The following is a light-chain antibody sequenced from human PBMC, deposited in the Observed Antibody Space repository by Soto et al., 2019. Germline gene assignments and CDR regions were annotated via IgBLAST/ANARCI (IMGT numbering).Light chain of an antibody. CDR3: HQYYTIPCT. CDR1: QSIFYSSNNKNY. Sequence: DIVMTQSPDPLAVSLGERATINCKSSQSIFYSSNNKNYLTWYQQKPGQPPKLLIYWASTRESGVPDRFSGSGSGTDFTLTISSLQAEDVAVYYCHQYYTIPCTFGQGTKLEIK. J-gene: IGKJ2*02. CDR2: WAS. V-gene: IGKV4-1*01.